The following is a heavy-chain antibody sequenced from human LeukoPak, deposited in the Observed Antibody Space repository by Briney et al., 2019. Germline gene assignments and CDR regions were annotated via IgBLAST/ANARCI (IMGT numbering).Heavy chain of an antibody. V-gene: IGHV4-59*01. Sequence: SETLSLTCTVSGGSISSYYWSWIRQPPGKGLEWIGYIYHSGSTNYNPSLKSRVTISVDTSKNQFSLKLSSVTAADTAVYYCARVIGDFDWLHSYYFDYWGQGTLVTVSS. CDR3: ARVIGDFDWLHSYYFDY. CDR2: IYHSGST. CDR1: GGSISSYY. J-gene: IGHJ4*02. D-gene: IGHD3-9*01.